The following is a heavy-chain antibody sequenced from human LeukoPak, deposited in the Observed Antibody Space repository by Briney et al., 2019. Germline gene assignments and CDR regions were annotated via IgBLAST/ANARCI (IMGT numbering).Heavy chain of an antibody. J-gene: IGHJ4*02. CDR1: GFTFDDYA. Sequence: PGGSLRLSCAASGFTFDDYAMHWVRQAPGKGLEWVSGISWNSGSIGYADSEKGRFTISRDNAKNSLYLQMNSLRAEDTALYYCAKDISARDHGDLGGAYFDYWGQGTLVTVSS. D-gene: IGHD3-16*01. CDR2: ISWNSGSI. V-gene: IGHV3-9*01. CDR3: AKDISARDHGDLGGAYFDY.